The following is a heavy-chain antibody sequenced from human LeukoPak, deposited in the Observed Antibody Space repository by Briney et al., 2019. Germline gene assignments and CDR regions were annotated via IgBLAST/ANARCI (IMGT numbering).Heavy chain of an antibody. D-gene: IGHD3-10*01. J-gene: IGHJ6*03. V-gene: IGHV1-8*03. Sequence: ASVKVSCKASGYTFTSYDINWVRQATGQGLEWMGWMNPNSGNTAYAQKFQGRVTITRNTSISTAYMELSSLRSEDTAVYYCARTSGSGSYQASYSYYMDVWGKGNTVTVSS. CDR1: GYTFTSYD. CDR2: MNPNSGNT. CDR3: ARTSGSGSYQASYSYYMDV.